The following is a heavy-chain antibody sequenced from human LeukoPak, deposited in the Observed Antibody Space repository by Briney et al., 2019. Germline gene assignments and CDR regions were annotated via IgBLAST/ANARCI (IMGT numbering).Heavy chain of an antibody. D-gene: IGHD2-2*01. CDR3: ARAESGIVVVPAAPTHFDY. CDR1: GYTFTSYD. CDR2: MNPNSGNT. V-gene: IGHV1-8*03. J-gene: IGHJ4*02. Sequence: ASVKVSCKASGYTFTSYDINWVRQATGQGREWMGWMNPNSGNTGYAQKFQGRVTITRNTSISTAYMELRSLRSDDTAVYYCARAESGIVVVPAAPTHFDYWGQGTLVTVSS.